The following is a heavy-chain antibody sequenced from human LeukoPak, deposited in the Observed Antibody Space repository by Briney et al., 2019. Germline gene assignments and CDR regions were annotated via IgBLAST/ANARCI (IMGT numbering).Heavy chain of an antibody. CDR2: INHSGST. V-gene: IGHV4-34*01. CDR3: ARAVPRRIAAAGLSFDY. CDR1: GGSFSGYY. J-gene: IGHJ4*02. D-gene: IGHD6-13*01. Sequence: SETLSLTCAVYGGSFSGYYWSWIRQPPGKGLERIGEINHSGSTNYNPSLKSRVTISVDTSKNQFSLKLSSVTAADTAVYYCARAVPRRIAAAGLSFDYWGQGTLVTVSS.